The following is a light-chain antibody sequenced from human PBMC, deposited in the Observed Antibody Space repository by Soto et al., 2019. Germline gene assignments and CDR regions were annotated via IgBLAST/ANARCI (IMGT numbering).Light chain of an antibody. CDR2: DVT. CDR1: SSDIGAYNY. V-gene: IGLV2-14*01. Sequence: QSVLTQPASVSGSPGQSITISCTGTSSDIGAYNYVSWYQQHPGKAPKLIIYDVTNRPSGVSGRFSGSKSGNTASLTISGLQAEDEADYHCSSYRGSSALEVFGTGTKVTVL. CDR3: SSYRGSSALEV. J-gene: IGLJ1*01.